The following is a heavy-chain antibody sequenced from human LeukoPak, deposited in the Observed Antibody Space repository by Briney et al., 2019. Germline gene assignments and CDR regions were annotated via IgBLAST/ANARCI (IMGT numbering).Heavy chain of an antibody. CDR3: AREGPFRVGYYDSSGPVGDAFDI. V-gene: IGHV3-30*02. CDR1: GFTFSTYG. D-gene: IGHD3-22*01. Sequence: GGSLRLSCAAPGFTFSTYGMHWVRQAPGKGLEWVAFIRYDGSNKYYADSVKGRFTISRDNAKNSLYLQMNSLRAEDTALYHCAREGPFRVGYYDSSGPVGDAFDIWGQGTMVTVSS. CDR2: IRYDGSNK. J-gene: IGHJ3*02.